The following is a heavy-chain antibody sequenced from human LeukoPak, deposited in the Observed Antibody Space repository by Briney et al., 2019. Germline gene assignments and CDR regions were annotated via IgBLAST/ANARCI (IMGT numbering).Heavy chain of an antibody. CDR3: TTGLTYYFDSSGYYFAPIFDD. CDR2: IKSKTDGGTT. J-gene: IGHJ4*02. CDR1: GFTFSNAW. V-gene: IGHV3-15*01. D-gene: IGHD3-22*01. Sequence: PGGSLRLSCAASGFTFSNAWMSWVRQAPGKGLEWVGRIKSKTDGGTTDYAAPVKGRFTISRDGSKNTLSLQMNSLKTEDTAVYYCTTGLTYYFDSSGYYFAPIFDDWGQGTLVTVSS.